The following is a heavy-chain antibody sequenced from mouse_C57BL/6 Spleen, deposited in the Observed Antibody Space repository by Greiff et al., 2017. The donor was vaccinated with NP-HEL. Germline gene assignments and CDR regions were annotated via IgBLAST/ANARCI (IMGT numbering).Heavy chain of an antibody. J-gene: IGHJ3*01. Sequence: QVQLQQPGAELVKPGASVKLSCKASGYTFTSYWMQWVKQRPGQGLEWIGEIDPSDSYTNYNQKFKGKTTLTVDTSSSTAYMQLSSLTSAATAVYYCARGHPFAYWGQGTLVTVSA. CDR1: GYTFTSYW. CDR3: ARGHPFAY. D-gene: IGHD6-1*01. CDR2: IDPSDSYT. V-gene: IGHV1-50*01.